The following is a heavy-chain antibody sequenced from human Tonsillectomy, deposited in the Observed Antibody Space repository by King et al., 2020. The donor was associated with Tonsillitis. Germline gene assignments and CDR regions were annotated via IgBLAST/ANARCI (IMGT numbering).Heavy chain of an antibody. CDR2: INHSGST. D-gene: IGHD3-22*01. CDR1: GGSFSGYY. CDR3: ARGRTYYYDSSGYYFDY. J-gene: IGHJ4*02. V-gene: IGHV4-34*01. Sequence: VQLQQWGAGLLKPSETLSLTCVVYGGSFSGYYWSWIRQPPGKGLEWIGEINHSGSTNYNPSLKSRVTIPVDTSKNQFSLKLSSVTAADTGVYYCARGRTYYYDSSGYYFDYWDQGTLVTVSS.